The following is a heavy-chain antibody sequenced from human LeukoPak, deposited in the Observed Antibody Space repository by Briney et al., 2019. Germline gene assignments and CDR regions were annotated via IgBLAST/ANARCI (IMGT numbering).Heavy chain of an antibody. CDR1: GFSFSNYA. CDR2: ISGTGGNT. J-gene: IGHJ4*02. V-gene: IGHV3-23*01. D-gene: IGHD1/OR15-1a*01. Sequence: GGSLRLSCAVSGFSFSNYAMSWVRQFPGKGLEWVSGISGTGGNTYYADSVKGRFTISRDNSKNMLYLQMNTLSAEDTAIYFCAKDFEFKWQQPSDHWGQGTPVTVSS. CDR3: AKDFEFKWQQPSDH.